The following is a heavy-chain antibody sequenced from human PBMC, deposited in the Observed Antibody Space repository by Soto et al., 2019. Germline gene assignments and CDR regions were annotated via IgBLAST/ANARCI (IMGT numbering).Heavy chain of an antibody. J-gene: IGHJ4*02. CDR3: AKEFTAMAPG. D-gene: IGHD5-18*01. Sequence: EVQLVESGGGLVQPGRSLRLSCAASGFTFDDYAMHWVRQAPGKGLEWVSGISWNSGSIGYADSVKGRFTISRDNAKNSLYLQMNSLRAEDTALYYCAKEFTAMAPGWGQGTLVTVSS. CDR2: ISWNSGSI. CDR1: GFTFDDYA. V-gene: IGHV3-9*01.